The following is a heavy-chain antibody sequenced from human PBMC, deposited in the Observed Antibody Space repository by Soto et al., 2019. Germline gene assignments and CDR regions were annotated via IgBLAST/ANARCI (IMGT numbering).Heavy chain of an antibody. D-gene: IGHD3-22*01. CDR2: ISWDGGST. J-gene: IGHJ6*02. V-gene: IGHV3-43D*04. CDR1: GFTFDDYA. Sequence: PGGSLRLSCAASGFTFDDYAMHWVRQAPGKGLEWVSLISWDGGSTYYADSVKGRFTISRDNSKNSLYLQMNSLRAEDTALYYCAKEAHQTYYYDSSGYKLYYGMDVWGQGTTVTVSS. CDR3: AKEAHQTYYYDSSGYKLYYGMDV.